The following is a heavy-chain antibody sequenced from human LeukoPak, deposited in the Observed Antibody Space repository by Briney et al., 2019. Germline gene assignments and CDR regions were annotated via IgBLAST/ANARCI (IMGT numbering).Heavy chain of an antibody. J-gene: IGHJ3*02. V-gene: IGHV1-2*02. CDR2: INPNSGGT. D-gene: IGHD3-22*01. CDR1: GYTFTGYY. Sequence: ASVKVSCKASGYTFTGYYMHWVRQAPGQGLEWMGWINPNSGGTNYAQKFQGRVTMTRDTSISTAYMELSRLRSDDTAVYYCARGGYYYDSSGKYGDAFDIWGQGTMVAVSS. CDR3: ARGGYYYDSSGKYGDAFDI.